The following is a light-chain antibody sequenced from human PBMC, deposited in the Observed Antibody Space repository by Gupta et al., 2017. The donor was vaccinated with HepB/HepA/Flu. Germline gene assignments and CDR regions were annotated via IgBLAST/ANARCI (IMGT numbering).Light chain of an antibody. CDR2: GNG. Sequence: QSVLTQPPSVSGAPGQRVTIPCTGSSSNIGAGYDVHWYQQLPGTAPKLLIYGNGNRPSGVPDRFSGSKSGTSASLAITGLQAEDEADYYCQSYDSSLSGPVFGGGTKLTVL. V-gene: IGLV1-40*01. J-gene: IGLJ2*01. CDR1: SSNIGAGYD. CDR3: QSYDSSLSGPV.